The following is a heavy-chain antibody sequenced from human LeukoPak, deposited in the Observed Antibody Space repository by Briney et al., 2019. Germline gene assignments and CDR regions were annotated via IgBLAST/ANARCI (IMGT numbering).Heavy chain of an antibody. J-gene: IGHJ4*02. D-gene: IGHD2-2*02. CDR2: INPSGGST. CDR1: GYTFTSYY. Sequence: APVKVSCKASGYTFTSYYMHWVRQAPGQGLEWMGIINPSGGSTSYAQKFQGRVTMTRDTSTSTVYMELSSLRSEDTAVYYCARGRTTYCSSTSCYRDFDYWGQGTLVTVSS. V-gene: IGHV1-46*01. CDR3: ARGRTTYCSSTSCYRDFDY.